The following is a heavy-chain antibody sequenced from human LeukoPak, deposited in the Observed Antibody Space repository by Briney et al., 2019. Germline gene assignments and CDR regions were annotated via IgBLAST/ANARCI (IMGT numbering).Heavy chain of an antibody. D-gene: IGHD3-22*01. V-gene: IGHV1-18*01. J-gene: IGHJ4*02. CDR3: ARDSPIYYDSGGYDAGHY. CDR2: ISAYNGNT. Sequence: ASVKVSCKASGYTFTTYGISWVRQAPGQGLEWMGWISAYNGNTNYAQKLQGRVTMTTDTSTSTAYMELRSLRSDDTAVYYCARDSPIYYDSGGYDAGHYWGQGTQVTVSS. CDR1: GYTFTTYG.